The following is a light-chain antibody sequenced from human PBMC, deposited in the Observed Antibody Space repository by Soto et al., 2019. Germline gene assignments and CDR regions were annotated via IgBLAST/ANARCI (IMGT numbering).Light chain of an antibody. V-gene: IGLV2-8*01. J-gene: IGLJ2*01. Sequence: QSALTQPPSASGSPGQSVTISCTGTSSDVGGFTKVSWYQQHPGKAPKLMIYEVSKRPSGVPDRFSGSKSGSTASLTVSGLQAGDEADYYCSSYAGSNNPVFGGGTKVTVL. CDR2: EVS. CDR1: SSDVGGFTK. CDR3: SSYAGSNNPV.